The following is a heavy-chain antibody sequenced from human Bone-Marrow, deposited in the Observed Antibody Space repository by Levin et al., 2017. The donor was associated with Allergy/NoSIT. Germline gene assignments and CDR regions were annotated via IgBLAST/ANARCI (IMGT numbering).Heavy chain of an antibody. CDR2: IYYSGST. D-gene: IGHD6-13*01. CDR1: GGSISSSSYY. J-gene: IGHJ3*02. V-gene: IGHV4-39*01. CDR3: ACDPLPDIAAAQRRDAFDI. Sequence: RSQTLSLTCTVSGGSISSSSYYWGWIRQPPGKGLEWIGSIYYSGSTYYNPSLKSRVTISVDTSKNQFSLKLSSVTAADTAVYYCACDPLPDIAAAQRRDAFDIWGQGTMVTVSS.